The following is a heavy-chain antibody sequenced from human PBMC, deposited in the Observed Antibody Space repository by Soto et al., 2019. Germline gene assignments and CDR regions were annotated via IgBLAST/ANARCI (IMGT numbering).Heavy chain of an antibody. CDR3: AKNAWDGYGMDV. CDR2: ISNDGSNK. Sequence: GSLRLSCAASGFTFSSYGIHWVRQAPGKGLEWVAVISNDGSNKYYADPVKGRFTISRDNSKNTLYLQMNSLRGEDTAVYYCAKNAWDGYGMDVWGQGTTVTASS. CDR1: GFTFSSYG. J-gene: IGHJ6*02. D-gene: IGHD1-26*01. V-gene: IGHV3-30*18.